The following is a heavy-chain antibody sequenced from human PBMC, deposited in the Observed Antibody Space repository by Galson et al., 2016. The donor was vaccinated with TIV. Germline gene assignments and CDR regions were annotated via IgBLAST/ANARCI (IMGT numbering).Heavy chain of an antibody. Sequence: SLRLSCAVSTFTFRSYGMRWVRQAPGKGLEWVAFIRHDGSERFHPDSVKGRFTISRDNSKNTLDLQMNSLRAEDTAVYYCVKDRGYAENRGAFDYWGQGILVTVSS. CDR2: IRHDGSER. V-gene: IGHV3-30*02. CDR3: VKDRGYAENRGAFDY. J-gene: IGHJ4*02. D-gene: IGHD2-8*01. CDR1: TFTFRSYG.